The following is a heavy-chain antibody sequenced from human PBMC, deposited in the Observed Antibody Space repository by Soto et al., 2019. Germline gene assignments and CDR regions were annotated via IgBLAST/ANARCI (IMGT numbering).Heavy chain of an antibody. V-gene: IGHV3-48*01. J-gene: IGHJ4*02. CDR2: ISSTSTTI. CDR3: ARDRGCSGGICYRDLGY. Sequence: EVQLVESGGGLVQPGGSLRLSCAASGFTFSTYSMSWVRQAPGKGLKWVSYISSTSTTIYYADSVKGRFTISRDNAKNSLYLHMNSLSAEDTGVYYCARDRGCSGGICYRDLGYWGQGTLVTVSS. D-gene: IGHD2-15*01. CDR1: GFTFSTYS.